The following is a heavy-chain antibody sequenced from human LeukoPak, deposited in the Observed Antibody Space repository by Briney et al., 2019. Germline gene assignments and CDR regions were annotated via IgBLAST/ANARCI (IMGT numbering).Heavy chain of an antibody. V-gene: IGHV3-21*01. D-gene: IGHD5-12*01. CDR2: ISSSSSYI. CDR1: GFTFSSYS. CDR3: ARHGYSDYKFDP. Sequence: GGSLRLSCAASGFTFSSYSMNWVRQAPGKGLEWVSSISSSSSYIYYADSVKGRFTISRDNAKNSLYLQMNSLRAEDTAVYYCARHGYSDYKFDPWGQGTLVTVSS. J-gene: IGHJ5*02.